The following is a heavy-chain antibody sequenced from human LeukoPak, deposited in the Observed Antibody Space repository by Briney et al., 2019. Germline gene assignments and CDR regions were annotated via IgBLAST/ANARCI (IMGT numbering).Heavy chain of an antibody. J-gene: IGHJ6*04. D-gene: IGHD3-10*02. CDR1: GFTFSIYS. CDR2: ISSSSSYI. V-gene: IGHV3-21*01. CDR3: AELGITMIGGV. Sequence: PGGSLRLSCAASGFTFSIYSMTWVRQAPGKGLEWVSLISSSSSYINYADSVKGRFTISRDNAKNSLYLQMNSLRAEDTAVYYCAELGITMIGGVWGKGTTVTISS.